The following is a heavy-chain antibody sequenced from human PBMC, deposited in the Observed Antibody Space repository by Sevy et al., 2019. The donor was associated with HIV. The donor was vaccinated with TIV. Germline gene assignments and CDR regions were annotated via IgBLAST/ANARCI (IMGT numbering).Heavy chain of an antibody. V-gene: IGHV3-7*01. CDR2: INQDGSQK. Sequence: GGSLRLSCAASGFTFSGYWMTWVRQAPGKGLEWLANINQDGSQKKYVDSVKGRFTISRDNAKNSVYLQMNSLTVDDTAVYYCARVVVEGFGEMLSYWGQGTLVTVSS. J-gene: IGHJ4*02. D-gene: IGHD3-10*01. CDR3: ARVVVEGFGEMLSY. CDR1: GFTFSGYW.